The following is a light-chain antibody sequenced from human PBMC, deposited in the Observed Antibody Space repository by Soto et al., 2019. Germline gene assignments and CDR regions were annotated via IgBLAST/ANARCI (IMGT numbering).Light chain of an antibody. CDR3: QQYDDWPPYT. CDR1: QGVSTN. CDR2: GAS. J-gene: IGKJ2*01. V-gene: IGKV3-15*01. Sequence: EIVRMQSPATLSVSPGERATLSCRASQGVSTNLAWYQQKPGQAPRLLIYGASTRATGIPVRFSGSGSGTEFTLTISRLQSEDFAIYYCQQYDDWPPYTFGQGTKLEIK.